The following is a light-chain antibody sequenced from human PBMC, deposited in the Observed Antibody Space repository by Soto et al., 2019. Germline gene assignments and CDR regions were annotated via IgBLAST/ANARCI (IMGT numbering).Light chain of an antibody. CDR1: QSVSRSY. CDR2: GAS. J-gene: IGKJ1*01. Sequence: EIVLTQSPGTLSLSPGERATLSCRASQSVSRSYLGWYQQRPGQAPRLLIYGASSRATGVPDRFSGSGSATDCTLTIRRLEPEDFAVYYCQQYGNSPLTFGQGTRVEVK. CDR3: QQYGNSPLT. V-gene: IGKV3-20*01.